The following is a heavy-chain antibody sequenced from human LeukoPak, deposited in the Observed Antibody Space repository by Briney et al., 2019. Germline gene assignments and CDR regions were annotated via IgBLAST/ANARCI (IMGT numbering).Heavy chain of an antibody. CDR1: GGTFSSYA. CDR3: AREDRWPGSGSYSPRYYYYYYYMDV. CDR2: IIPIFGTA. D-gene: IGHD3-10*01. Sequence: SVKVSCKASGGTFSSYAISWVRQAPGQGLEWMGGIIPIFGTANYAQKFQGRVTITADKSTSTAYMELSSLRSEDTAVYYCAREDRWPGSGSYSPRYYYYYYYMDVWGKGATVTISS. V-gene: IGHV1-69*06. J-gene: IGHJ6*03.